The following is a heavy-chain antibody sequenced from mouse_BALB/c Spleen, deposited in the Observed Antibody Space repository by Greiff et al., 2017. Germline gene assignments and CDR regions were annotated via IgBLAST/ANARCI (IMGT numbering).Heavy chain of an antibody. Sequence: EVHLVESGGGLVQPGGSLRLSCATSGFTFTDYYMSWVRQPPGKALEWLGFIRNKANGYTTEYSASVKGRFTISRDNSQSILYLQMNTLRAEDSATYYCARGRAYYGNYGAMDYWGQGTSVTVSS. CDR3: ARGRAYYGNYGAMDY. D-gene: IGHD2-10*01. V-gene: IGHV7-3*02. CDR1: GFTFTDYY. J-gene: IGHJ4*01. CDR2: IRNKANGYTT.